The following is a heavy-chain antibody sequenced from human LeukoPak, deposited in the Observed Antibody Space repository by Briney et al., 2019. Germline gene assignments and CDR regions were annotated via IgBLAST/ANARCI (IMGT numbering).Heavy chain of an antibody. J-gene: IGHJ4*02. D-gene: IGHD3-10*01. CDR1: GFTFSSYG. CDR3: AKDRLTMVRGVIIDTSPDY. Sequence: GRSLRLSCAASGFTFSSYGMHWVRQAPGKGLEWVTVISYDGSNKYYADSVKGRFTISRDNSKNTLYLQMNSLRAEDTAVYHCAKDRLTMVRGVIIDTSPDYWGQGTLVTVSS. V-gene: IGHV3-30*18. CDR2: ISYDGSNK.